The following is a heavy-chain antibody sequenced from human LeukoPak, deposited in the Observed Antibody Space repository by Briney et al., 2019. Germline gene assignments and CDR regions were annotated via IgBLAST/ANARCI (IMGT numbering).Heavy chain of an antibody. CDR1: GFTFSTYA. Sequence: GGSLRLSCAASGFTFSTYAMHWVRQAPGKGLEWLAVISYDGSNQYYADSVKGRFTISRDNSKHTLYLQMNSLGAEDTAVYYCARANDYSNYGQLDYWGQGTLVTVSS. V-gene: IGHV3-30*01. CDR2: ISYDGSNQ. J-gene: IGHJ4*02. CDR3: ARANDYSNYGQLDY. D-gene: IGHD4-11*01.